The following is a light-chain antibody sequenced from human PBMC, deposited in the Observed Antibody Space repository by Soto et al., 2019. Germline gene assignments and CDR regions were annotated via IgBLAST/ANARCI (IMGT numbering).Light chain of an antibody. Sequence: GDRVTITCRASQSINRWLAWYQLKPGTAPKLLMYDASSLQSGVPSRFSGSGSGTDFTLTIISLQPDDSATYFCQHYSDNSWTFGQGTTGDI. V-gene: IGKV1-5*01. J-gene: IGKJ1*01. CDR2: DAS. CDR1: QSINRW. CDR3: QHYSDNSWT.